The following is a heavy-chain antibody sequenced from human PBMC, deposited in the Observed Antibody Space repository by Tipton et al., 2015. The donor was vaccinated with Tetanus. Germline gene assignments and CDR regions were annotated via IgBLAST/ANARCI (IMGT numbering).Heavy chain of an antibody. V-gene: IGHV3-23*01. D-gene: IGHD2-2*01. CDR2: ISGSGGST. J-gene: IGHJ5*02. CDR1: GFTFSSYA. Sequence: TASGFTFSSYAMSWVRQAPGKGLEWVSAISGSGGSTYYADSVKGRFTISRDNSKNTLYLQMNSLRAEDTAVYYCAKIPRYCSSTSCSPNWFDPWGQGTLVTVSS. CDR3: AKIPRYCSSTSCSPNWFDP.